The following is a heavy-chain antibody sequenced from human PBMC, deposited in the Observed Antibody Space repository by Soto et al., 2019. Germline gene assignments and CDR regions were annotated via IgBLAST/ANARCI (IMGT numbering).Heavy chain of an antibody. Sequence: QISLKESGPTLVKPTQTLTLTCTFSGFSLSSSGVGVGWIRQPPGEALEWLALIYWDGDKRYSPSLRSRLTITKDTSKIQVVLAITSMDPIDTGTYYCADQYCNSTNCHPYYYYEMDIWCQGTTITVSS. D-gene: IGHD2-2*01. CDR3: ADQYCNSTNCHPYYYYEMDI. CDR1: GFSLSSSGVG. J-gene: IGHJ6*02. V-gene: IGHV2-5*02. CDR2: IYWDGDK.